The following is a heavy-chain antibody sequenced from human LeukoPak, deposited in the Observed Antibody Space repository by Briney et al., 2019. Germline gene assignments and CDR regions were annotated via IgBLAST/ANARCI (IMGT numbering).Heavy chain of an antibody. D-gene: IGHD3-10*01. CDR1: GGSFSGYY. CDR3: ARHVPPFMVRGVIAPYNWFDP. Sequence: SETLSLTCAVYGGSFSGYYWSWIRQPPGKGLEWIGEINHSGSTNYNPSLKSRVAISVDTSKNQFSLKLSSVTAADTAVYYCARHVPPFMVRGVIAPYNWFDPWGQGTLVTVSS. CDR2: INHSGST. V-gene: IGHV4-34*01. J-gene: IGHJ5*02.